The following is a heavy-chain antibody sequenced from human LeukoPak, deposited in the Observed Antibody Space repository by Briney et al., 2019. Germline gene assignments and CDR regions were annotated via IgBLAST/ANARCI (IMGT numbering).Heavy chain of an antibody. CDR1: GFTFSSYG. Sequence: GGSLRLSCAASGFTFSSYGMHWVRQAPGKGLEWVAFIRYDGSNKYYADSVKGRFTISRDNSKDTLYLQMNSLRAEDTAVYYCAKDGLGGYNWFDPWGQGTLVTVSS. J-gene: IGHJ5*02. CDR3: AKDGLGGYNWFDP. D-gene: IGHD3/OR15-3a*01. CDR2: IRYDGSNK. V-gene: IGHV3-30*02.